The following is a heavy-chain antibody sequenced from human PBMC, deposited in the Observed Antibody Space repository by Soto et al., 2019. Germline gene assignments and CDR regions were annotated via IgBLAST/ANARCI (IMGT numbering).Heavy chain of an antibody. Sequence: KESGPTQVKPRQTLTPTCTFSGFSLTTSGVGVGWIRQSPGKAPEWLALIYWDDDKRYSPSLKSRLTITKDTSKNQVVLTMADLDPADTATYYCAHRVLRTVFGLVTTTAIYFDFWGQGTPVAVSS. CDR3: AHRVLRTVFGLVTTTAIYFDF. CDR1: GFSLTTSGVG. D-gene: IGHD3-3*01. V-gene: IGHV2-5*02. J-gene: IGHJ4*02. CDR2: IYWDDDK.